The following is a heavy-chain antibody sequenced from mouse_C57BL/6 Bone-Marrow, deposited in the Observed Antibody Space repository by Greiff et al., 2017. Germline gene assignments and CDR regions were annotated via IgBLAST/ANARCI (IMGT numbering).Heavy chain of an antibody. Sequence: QVTLKVSGPGLLQPSQTLSLTCSFSGFSLRTSNMGIGWIRQPSGKGLEWLAHIWWNDDKYYNPSLKSRLTISKDTSNNLVFLKITSVDTADTATYYCAEKTYYYSSSCAMDYWGQGTTVTVSS. CDR2: IWWNDDK. V-gene: IGHV8-5*01. J-gene: IGHJ4*01. CDR3: AEKTYYYSSSCAMDY. CDR1: GFSLRTSNMG. D-gene: IGHD1-1*01.